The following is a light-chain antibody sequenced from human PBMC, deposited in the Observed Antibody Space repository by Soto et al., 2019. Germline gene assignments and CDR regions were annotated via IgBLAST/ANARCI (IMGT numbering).Light chain of an antibody. Sequence: DIQMTQSPSSLSASVRDRVTITCRASQSISSSLNWYQQKPGKAPKLLIYAASRSQSGVPSRFSGSGSGTDFTLTISSLQPEDFATYYCQQSYSTPITFGQGTRLEIK. J-gene: IGKJ5*01. CDR3: QQSYSTPIT. CDR1: QSISSS. V-gene: IGKV1-39*01. CDR2: AAS.